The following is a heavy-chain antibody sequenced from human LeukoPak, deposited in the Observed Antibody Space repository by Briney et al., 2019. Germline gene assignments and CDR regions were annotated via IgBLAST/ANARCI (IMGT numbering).Heavy chain of an antibody. CDR3: ARDQRVSNYDFWSGYLYYFDY. V-gene: IGHV7-4-1*02. D-gene: IGHD3-3*01. CDR1: GYTFTSYA. J-gene: IGHJ4*02. Sequence: ASVKVSCKASGYTFTSYAMNWVRQAPGQGLEWMGWINTNTGNPTYAQGFTGRFVFSLDTSVSTAYLQISSLKAEDTAVYYCARDQRVSNYDFWSGYLYYFDYWGQGTLVTVSS. CDR2: INTNTGNP.